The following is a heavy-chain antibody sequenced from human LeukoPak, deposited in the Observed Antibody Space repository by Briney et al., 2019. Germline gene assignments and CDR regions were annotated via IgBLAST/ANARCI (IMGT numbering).Heavy chain of an antibody. V-gene: IGHV4-34*01. CDR3: ARGPYYYGSGSYQGDY. Sequence: SETLSLTCAVYGGSFSGYYWSWIRQPPGKGLEWIGEINHSGSTNYNPFLKSRVTISVDTSKNQFSLKLSSVTAADTAVYYCARGPYYYGSGSYQGDYWGQGTLVTVSS. CDR1: GGSFSGYY. CDR2: INHSGST. D-gene: IGHD3-10*01. J-gene: IGHJ4*02.